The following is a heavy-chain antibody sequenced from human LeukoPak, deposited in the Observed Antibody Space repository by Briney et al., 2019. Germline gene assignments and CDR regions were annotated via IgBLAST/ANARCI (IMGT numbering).Heavy chain of an antibody. CDR2: IHHDGRI. D-gene: IGHD3-10*01. Sequence: PSETLSLTCDVSGGSIDSTNWWNWVRQPPGKGLEWIGEIHHDGRINYNPSLKSRVTISVDTSKNQFSLKLSSVTAADTAVYYCARGAVLLWFGEGMDVWGQGTTVTVSS. CDR3: ARGAVLLWFGEGMDV. V-gene: IGHV4/OR15-8*01. J-gene: IGHJ6*02. CDR1: GGSIDSTNW.